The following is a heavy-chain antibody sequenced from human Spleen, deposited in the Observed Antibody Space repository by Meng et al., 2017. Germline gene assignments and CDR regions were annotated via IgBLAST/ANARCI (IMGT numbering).Heavy chain of an antibody. CDR1: GFSLSTTAVG. CDR3: AHSSGWLFDY. D-gene: IGHD6-19*01. J-gene: IGHJ4*02. CDR2: IYWDDAE. V-gene: IGHV2-5*02. Sequence: QITLKASGPTLVKPTQTLTLTCTFSGFSLSTTAVGVGWIRQPPGKALEWLAFIYWDDAELFSPSLNSRLTITKDSSKKQVVLTMTNMDPVDTATYYCAHSSGWLFDYWGQGTLVTVSS.